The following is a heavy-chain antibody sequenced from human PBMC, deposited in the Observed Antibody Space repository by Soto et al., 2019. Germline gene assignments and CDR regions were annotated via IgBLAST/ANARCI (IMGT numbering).Heavy chain of an antibody. Sequence: PSETLSLTCTVSGGSISSGDYYWTWIRQSPGKGLEWIGYVYFSGNTNYNPSLKSRVTISIDTSKNQFSLRLASVPAAATAFYYCGSVRPSGYVLSWGQGTLVTVSS. CDR3: GSVRPSGYVLS. D-gene: IGHD6-25*01. CDR2: VYFSGNT. CDR1: GGSISSGDYY. V-gene: IGHV4-61*08. J-gene: IGHJ5*02.